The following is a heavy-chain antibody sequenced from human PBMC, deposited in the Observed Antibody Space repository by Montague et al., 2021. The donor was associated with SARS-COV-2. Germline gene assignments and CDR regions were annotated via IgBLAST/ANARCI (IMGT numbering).Heavy chain of an antibody. CDR1: GFTFSSYW. V-gene: IGHV3-74*01. J-gene: IGHJ4*03. Sequence: SLRLSCAASGFTFSSYWMHWVRQAPGKGLVWVSRINSDGSSTSYADSVKGRFTISRDNAKNTLYLQMNSLRAEDTAVYYCAREGPVTIYYFDYWGQGTTVTVSS. CDR2: INSDGSST. D-gene: IGHD5-18*01. CDR3: AREGPVTIYYFDY.